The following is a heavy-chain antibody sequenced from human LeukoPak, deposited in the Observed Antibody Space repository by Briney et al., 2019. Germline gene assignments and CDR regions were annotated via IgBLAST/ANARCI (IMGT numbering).Heavy chain of an antibody. CDR3: AREYYYDSSGYNWFDP. J-gene: IGHJ5*02. Sequence: GGSLRLSCAASGFTFSSYVKHWVRQAPGKGLEWVAVISYDGSNKYYADSVKGRFTISRDNSKNTLYLQMNSLRAEDTAVYYCAREYYYDSSGYNWFDPWGRGTLVTVSS. D-gene: IGHD3-22*01. CDR1: GFTFSSYV. V-gene: IGHV3-30*04. CDR2: ISYDGSNK.